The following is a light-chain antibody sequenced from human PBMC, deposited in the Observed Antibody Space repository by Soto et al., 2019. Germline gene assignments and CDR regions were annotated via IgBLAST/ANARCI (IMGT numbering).Light chain of an antibody. Sequence: EIVLTQSPGTLSLSPGERATLSCRASHSVSSSYLAWYQQKPGQAPRLLIYGASSRATGIPDRFSGSGSGTDFTLTIRRLEPEDFAVYYCQQYGSSPPISFGQGTRLAIK. CDR2: GAS. J-gene: IGKJ5*01. CDR1: HSVSSSY. V-gene: IGKV3-20*01. CDR3: QQYGSSPPIS.